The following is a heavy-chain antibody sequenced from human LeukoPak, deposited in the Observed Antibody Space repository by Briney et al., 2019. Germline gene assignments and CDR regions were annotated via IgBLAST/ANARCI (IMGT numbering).Heavy chain of an antibody. CDR3: TIIWFGEYRDAFDI. J-gene: IGHJ3*02. CDR2: ISSSSSSSYI. V-gene: IGHV3-21*01. D-gene: IGHD3-10*01. Sequence: PGGSLRLSCAASGFTFSSYSMNWVRQAPGKGLEWVSSISSSSSSSYIYYADSVKGRFTISRDNAKNSLYLQMNSLRAEDTAVYYCTIIWFGEYRDAFDIWGQGTMVTVSS. CDR1: GFTFSSYS.